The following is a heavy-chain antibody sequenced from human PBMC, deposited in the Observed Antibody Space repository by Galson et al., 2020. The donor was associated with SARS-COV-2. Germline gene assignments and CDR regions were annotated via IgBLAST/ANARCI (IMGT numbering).Heavy chain of an antibody. CDR1: GYTLTELS. CDR2: FDTEDGET. J-gene: IGHJ3*02. V-gene: IGHV1-24*01. D-gene: IGHD6-13*01. CDR3: ATGYSSFLPDAFDI. Sequence: ASVTVSCKVSGYTLTELSMHWVRQAPGKGLEWMGGFDTEDGETINAQKFQGRVTMNEDTSTDTAYMELSSLRSEDTAVYYCATGYSSFLPDAFDIWGQGTMVTVSS.